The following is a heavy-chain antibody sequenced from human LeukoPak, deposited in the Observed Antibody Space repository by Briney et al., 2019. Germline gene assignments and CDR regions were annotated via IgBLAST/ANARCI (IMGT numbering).Heavy chain of an antibody. V-gene: IGHV4-34*01. D-gene: IGHD6-13*01. CDR3: ARRAAAGTIWFDP. Sequence: SETLSLTCAVYGGSFSGYYWSWIRQPPGKGLEWIGEINHSGSTNYNPSLKSRVTISVDTSKNQFSLKLSSVAAADTAVYYCARRAAAGTIWFDPWGQGTLVTVSS. CDR2: INHSGST. J-gene: IGHJ5*02. CDR1: GGSFSGYY.